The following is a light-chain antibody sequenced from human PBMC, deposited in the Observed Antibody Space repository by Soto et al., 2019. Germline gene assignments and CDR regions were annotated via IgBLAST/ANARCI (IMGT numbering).Light chain of an antibody. J-gene: IGKJ4*01. CDR3: QQNFSPFVT. V-gene: IGKV1-39*01. CDR1: ETITDY. CDR2: SAS. Sequence: DIQMTQSPPSLSASVGDRVTITCRASETITDYLNWYQVKPGKAPKLLIYSASLLQPGVPSRFSGSVYGTDCTLTLSGLQHEDSATYYCQQNFSPFVTFGAGTRV.